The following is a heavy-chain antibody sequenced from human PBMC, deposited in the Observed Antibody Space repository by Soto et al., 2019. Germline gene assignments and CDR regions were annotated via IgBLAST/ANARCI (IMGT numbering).Heavy chain of an antibody. V-gene: IGHV4-31*03. CDR2: IYYSGST. Sequence: PSETLSLTYTVSGGSISSGAYYWSWIRQHPGEGLEWIGYIYYSGSTYYNPSLKSRVTISVDTSKNQFSLKLSSVTAADTAVYYCAREQLWNAFDIWGQGTMVT. CDR3: AREQLWNAFDI. CDR1: GGSISSGAYY. J-gene: IGHJ3*02. D-gene: IGHD5-18*01.